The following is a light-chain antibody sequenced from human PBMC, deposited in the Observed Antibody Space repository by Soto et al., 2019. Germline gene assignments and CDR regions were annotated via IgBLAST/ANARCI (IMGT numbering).Light chain of an antibody. Sequence: EIWMTQSPATLSVSPGDRATLSCRASQSIRANLAWYQQTPGQTPRLLIYGASTRASGVPAKLSGSASGTEFTLTISSLPSEDFAVYSCQQYNDRWTFGHGTKVDIK. CDR3: QQYNDRWT. CDR1: QSIRAN. V-gene: IGKV3-15*01. J-gene: IGKJ1*01. CDR2: GAS.